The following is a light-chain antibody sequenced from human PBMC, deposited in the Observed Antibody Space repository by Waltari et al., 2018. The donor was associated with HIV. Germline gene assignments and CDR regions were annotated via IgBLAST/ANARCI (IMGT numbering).Light chain of an antibody. J-gene: IGKJ5*01. CDR3: QHYVTPSAIT. CDR2: DVA. CDR1: DDIKAR. Sequence: DIQVAQTPSPRTVPVAARGTITCPASDDIKARLNSLQQKPGKAPNRLIYDVANLEVGVPSRFSGSGSGTDFSFTISSLQPADVGTYYCQHYVTPSAITFGHGTRLDI. V-gene: IGKV1-33*01.